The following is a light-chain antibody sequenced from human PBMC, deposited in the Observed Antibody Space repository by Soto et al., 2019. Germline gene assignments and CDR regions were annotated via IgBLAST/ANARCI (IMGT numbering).Light chain of an antibody. CDR1: ESVSTD. V-gene: IGKV3-15*01. CDR3: QQYSIWRT. Sequence: ELVMTQYQANLYLSPGARATLSCRASESVSTDLAWYKPKAGQAPRLLIYGASTRATGIPARFSGSGSGTEFTITISSLQSEEFAVDDCQQYSIWRTFGPGTKGDI. CDR2: GAS. J-gene: IGKJ1*01.